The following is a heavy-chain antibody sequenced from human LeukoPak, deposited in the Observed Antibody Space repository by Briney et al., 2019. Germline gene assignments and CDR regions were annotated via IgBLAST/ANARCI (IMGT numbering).Heavy chain of an antibody. Sequence: GGSLRLSCAASGFTVSSNYMSWVRQAPGKGLEWVSVIYSGGTTYYADSVKGRFTISRDNSKNTLYFQMNSLGAEDTTVSYCARDLDGGAGDAFDIWGQGTMVTVSS. CDR2: IYSGGTT. CDR1: GFTVSSNY. J-gene: IGHJ3*02. CDR3: ARDLDGGAGDAFDI. V-gene: IGHV3-66*01. D-gene: IGHD4-23*01.